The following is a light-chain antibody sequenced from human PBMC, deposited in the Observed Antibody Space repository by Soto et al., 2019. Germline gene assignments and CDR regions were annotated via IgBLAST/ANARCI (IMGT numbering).Light chain of an antibody. CDR2: DAS. CDR1: QDISNY. CDR3: QQYENLPT. Sequence: DIQMTQSPSDLSASVGDRVTITCQASQDISNYLNWYQQKLGKAPKLLIYDASNLETGVPSRFSGSGSGTDFTFTISRLQPEDIATYYCQQYENLPTFGQGTRLEIK. V-gene: IGKV1-33*01. J-gene: IGKJ5*01.